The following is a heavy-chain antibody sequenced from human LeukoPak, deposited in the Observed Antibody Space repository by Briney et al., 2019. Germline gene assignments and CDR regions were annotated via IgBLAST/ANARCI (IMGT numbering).Heavy chain of an antibody. CDR3: AKAPVTSCRGAYCYPFDS. Sequence: GGSLRLSCAASGFTFSNYEMNWVRQAPGKGLEWVAYISHTFSTVYYADSVKGRFTISRDNTRNSLYLQMNSLRAEDAAVYFCAKAPVTSCRGAYCYPFDSWGQGTLVTVSS. CDR1: GFTFSNYE. J-gene: IGHJ4*02. D-gene: IGHD2-21*01. CDR2: ISHTFSTV. V-gene: IGHV3-48*03.